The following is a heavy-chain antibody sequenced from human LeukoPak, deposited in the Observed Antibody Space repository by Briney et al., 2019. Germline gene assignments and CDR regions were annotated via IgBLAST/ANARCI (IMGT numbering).Heavy chain of an antibody. D-gene: IGHD4-11*01. CDR3: ARLFGGVTTFDY. CDR1: GFTFSSYS. CDR2: ISSSSSTI. Sequence: PGGSLRLSCAASGFTFSSYSIDWVRQAPGKGLEWLSYISSSSSTIYYADSVKGRFTISRDNAKNSVYLQMNSLRAEDTAVYYCARLFGGVTTFDYWGQGTLVTVSS. V-gene: IGHV3-48*04. J-gene: IGHJ4*02.